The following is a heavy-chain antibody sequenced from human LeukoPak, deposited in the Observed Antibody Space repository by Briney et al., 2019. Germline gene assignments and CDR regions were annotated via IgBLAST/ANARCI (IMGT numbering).Heavy chain of an antibody. J-gene: IGHJ4*02. D-gene: IGHD1-26*01. Sequence: PGGSLRLSCAASGFTVSSNYMSWIRQAPGKGLEWVSYISSSGSTIYYADSVKGRFTISRDNAKNSLYLQMNSLRAEDTAVYYCARGSGGSSEAFDYWGQGTLVTVSS. CDR1: GFTVSSNY. V-gene: IGHV3-11*04. CDR2: ISSSGSTI. CDR3: ARGSGGSSEAFDY.